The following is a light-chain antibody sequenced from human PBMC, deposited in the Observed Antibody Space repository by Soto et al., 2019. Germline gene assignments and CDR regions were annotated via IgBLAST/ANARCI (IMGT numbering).Light chain of an antibody. J-gene: IGKJ1*01. V-gene: IGKV3-20*01. Sequence: EVVLTQSPGTLSLSPGERATLSCRASQSVGSSYLAWYQQKPGQAPRVLIYGTSSRANGIPDRFSGSGSGTDFTLTISRLEPEDFEVYYCQQYTTSSWTFGQGTKVDIK. CDR2: GTS. CDR3: QQYTTSSWT. CDR1: QSVGSSY.